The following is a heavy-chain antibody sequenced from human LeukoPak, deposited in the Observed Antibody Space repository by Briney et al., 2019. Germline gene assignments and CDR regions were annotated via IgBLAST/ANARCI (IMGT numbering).Heavy chain of an antibody. CDR1: GGSISSGDYY. CDR3: ARDRSGVVPKGLTVTTPWYFDL. J-gene: IGHJ2*01. D-gene: IGHD4-11*01. Sequence: SETLSLTCTVSGGSISSGDYYWSWIRQPPGTGLEWIGYIYYSGSTYYNPSLKSRVTISVDTSKNQFSLKLSSVTAADTAVYYCARDRSGVVPKGLTVTTPWYFDLWGRGTLVTVSS. V-gene: IGHV4-30-4*01. CDR2: IYYSGST.